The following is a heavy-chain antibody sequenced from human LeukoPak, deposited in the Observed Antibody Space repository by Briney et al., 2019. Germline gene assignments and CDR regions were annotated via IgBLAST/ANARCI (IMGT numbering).Heavy chain of an antibody. Sequence: GASVKVSCKASGYTFTSYGISWVRQAPGQGLEWMGWISAYNGNTNYAQKLQGRVTMTTDTSTSTAYMELRSLRSDDTAVYYCARVLVDASGSYYFDYWGQGTLVTVSS. CDR3: ARVLVDASGSYYFDY. CDR1: GYTFTSYG. J-gene: IGHJ4*02. V-gene: IGHV1-18*01. D-gene: IGHD1-26*01. CDR2: ISAYNGNT.